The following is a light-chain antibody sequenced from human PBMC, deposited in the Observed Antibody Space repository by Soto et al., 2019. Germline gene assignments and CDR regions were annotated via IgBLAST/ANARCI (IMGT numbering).Light chain of an antibody. CDR3: QQRSNWYT. Sequence: DIQMTQSPSSLSASVGDTVTITCRASQTISVYLNWYQQIPGKAPKLLIYTASTLQTRVPSRFSGSGSGTDFTLTISSLEPEDFAVYYCQQRSNWYTFGQGTRLEI. CDR1: QTISVY. J-gene: IGKJ5*01. CDR2: TAS. V-gene: IGKV1-39*01.